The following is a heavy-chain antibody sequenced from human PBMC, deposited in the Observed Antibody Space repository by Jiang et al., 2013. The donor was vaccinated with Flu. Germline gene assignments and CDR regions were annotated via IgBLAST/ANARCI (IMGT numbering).Heavy chain of an antibody. CDR1: GYTFTSYA. D-gene: IGHD1-26*01. Sequence: GAEVKKPGASVKVSCKASGYTFTSYAMHWVRQAPGQRLEWMGWINAGNGNTKYSQKFQGRVTITRDTSASTAYMELSSLRSEDTAVYYCARDKRGGSSLQIFDYWGQGTLVTVSS. CDR3: ARDKRGGSSLQIFDY. J-gene: IGHJ4*02. CDR2: INAGNGNT. V-gene: IGHV1-3*01.